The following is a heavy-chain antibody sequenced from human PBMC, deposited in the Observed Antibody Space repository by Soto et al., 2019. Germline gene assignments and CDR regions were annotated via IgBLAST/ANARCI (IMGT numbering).Heavy chain of an antibody. CDR2: ISHDGSNT. Sequence: ESGGGVVQPGRSLRLSCVASGFTLSNTGMHWARQAPGKGLEWVAMISHDGSNTYYGDSVKGRFTISRDNSWNTLYLQMDSLRPEDTSVYYCAKDWGSSGWFNWFDPWGQGTLVTVSS. D-gene: IGHD6-19*01. J-gene: IGHJ5*02. CDR1: GFTLSNTG. CDR3: AKDWGSSGWFNWFDP. V-gene: IGHV3-30*18.